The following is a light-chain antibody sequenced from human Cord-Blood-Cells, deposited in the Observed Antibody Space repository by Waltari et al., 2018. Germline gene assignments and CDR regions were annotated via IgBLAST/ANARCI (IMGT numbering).Light chain of an antibody. CDR2: DVS. CDR3: SSYTSSSTLV. V-gene: IGLV2-14*01. CDR1: SSDVGGYNY. J-gene: IGLJ1*01. Sequence: QSALTQPASVSGSHGQSITISCTGPSSDVGGYNYVSWYQQHPGKAPKLMIYDVSNRPSGVSNRFSGSKSGNTASLTISGLQAEDEADYYCSSYTSSSTLVFGTGTKVTVL.